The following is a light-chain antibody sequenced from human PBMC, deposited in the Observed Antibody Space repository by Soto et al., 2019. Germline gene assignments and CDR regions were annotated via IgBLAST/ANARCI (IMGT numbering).Light chain of an antibody. V-gene: IGLV1-44*01. J-gene: IGLJ2*01. CDR1: RANIGSNT. CDR3: TAWADRLNVHVV. CDR2: SNN. Sequence: QSVLTQPPSASGTPGQRVTISCSGSRANIGSNTVNCYQQLPGTSPKLLLYSNNQRPSWVPDRFSGSKSGNSASLAISGLQSEDQADYYGTAWADRLNVHVVFGGGTKLTVL.